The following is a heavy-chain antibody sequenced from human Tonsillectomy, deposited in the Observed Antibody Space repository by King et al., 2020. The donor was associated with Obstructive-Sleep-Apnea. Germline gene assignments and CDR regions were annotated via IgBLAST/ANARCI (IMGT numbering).Heavy chain of an antibody. Sequence: VQLVESGGGLVQPGGSLRLSCAASGFTFSGYWMHWVRQAPGKGLVWGSRINSDGSSTSYADSVKGRFTISRANAKNTLYLQMNMLRAEDTAVYYCLAGIAAAGPGPNDAFDIWGQGTMVTVSS. J-gene: IGHJ3*02. CDR2: INSDGSST. CDR3: LAGIAAAGPGPNDAFDI. V-gene: IGHV3-74*01. D-gene: IGHD6-13*01. CDR1: GFTFSGYW.